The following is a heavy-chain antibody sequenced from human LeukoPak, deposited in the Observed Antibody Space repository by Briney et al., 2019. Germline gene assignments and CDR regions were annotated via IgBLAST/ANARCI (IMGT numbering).Heavy chain of an antibody. J-gene: IGHJ4*02. CDR1: GGSFSGYY. Sequence: SETLSLTCAVYGGSFSGYYWSWIRQPPGKGLEWIGEINHSGSTNYNPSLKSRVTISVDTSKNQFSLKLSSVTAADTAVYYCARVSDSSGYYLFDYWSQGTLVTVS. CDR2: INHSGST. V-gene: IGHV4-34*01. D-gene: IGHD3-22*01. CDR3: ARVSDSSGYYLFDY.